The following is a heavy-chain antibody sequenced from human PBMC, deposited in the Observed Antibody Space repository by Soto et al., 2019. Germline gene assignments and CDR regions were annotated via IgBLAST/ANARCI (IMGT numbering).Heavy chain of an antibody. CDR2: IYYSGST. V-gene: IGHV4-31*03. CDR3: ARAAGRISTYYYDSSGYSYFDY. D-gene: IGHD3-22*01. Sequence: PSETLSLTCTVSGGSISSGGYYWSWIRRHPGKGLEWIGYIYYSGSTYYNPSLKSRVTISVDTSKNQFSLKLSSVTAADTAVYYCARAAGRISTYYYDSSGYSYFDYWGQGTLVTVSS. CDR1: GGSISSGGYY. J-gene: IGHJ4*02.